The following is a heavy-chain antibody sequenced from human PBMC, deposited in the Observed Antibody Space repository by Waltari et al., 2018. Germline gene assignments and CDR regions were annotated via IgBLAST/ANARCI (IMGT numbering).Heavy chain of an antibody. V-gene: IGHV1-3*01. CDR2: INAGSDKT. Sequence: QVHLVQSGAEVKKPGTSVKVSCEASGYNFMEYPIHLVRQAPVQCLEWMGWINAGSDKTMYSQKFQGRVTISRDASASTVYTELTSLTPEDTSTYYGARPFTAGYVWGYWGQGTLVTVSS. CDR3: ARPFTAGYVWGY. D-gene: IGHD3-16*01. CDR1: GYNFMEYP. J-gene: IGHJ4*02.